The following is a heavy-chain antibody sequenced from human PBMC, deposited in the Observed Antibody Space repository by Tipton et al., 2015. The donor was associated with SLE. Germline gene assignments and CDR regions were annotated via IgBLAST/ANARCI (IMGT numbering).Heavy chain of an antibody. CDR1: GGSISRSNW. D-gene: IGHD1-26*01. CDR3: ARLYAGRPDG. Sequence: TLSLTCAVSGGSISRSNWWSWVRQFPGKGLEWIGNIYYSGSTYYNPSLKSRVTISVDTSKNQFSLKLSSVTAAGTAVYYCARLYAGRPDGWGQGTMVTVSS. J-gene: IGHJ3*01. CDR2: IYYSGST. V-gene: IGHV4-4*02.